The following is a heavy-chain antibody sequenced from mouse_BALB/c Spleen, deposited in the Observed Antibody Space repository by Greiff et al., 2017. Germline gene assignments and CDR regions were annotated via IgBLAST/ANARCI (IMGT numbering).Heavy chain of an antibody. Sequence: VKLMESGGDLVKPGGSLKLSCAASGFTFSSYGMSWVRQTPDKRLEWVATISSGGSYTYYPDSVKGRFTISRDNAKNTLYLQMSSLKSEDTAMYYCARQDGYVLGWGQGTSVTVSS. CDR2: ISSGGSYT. D-gene: IGHD1-2*01. CDR1: GFTFSSYG. J-gene: IGHJ4*01. V-gene: IGHV5-6*02. CDR3: ARQDGYVLG.